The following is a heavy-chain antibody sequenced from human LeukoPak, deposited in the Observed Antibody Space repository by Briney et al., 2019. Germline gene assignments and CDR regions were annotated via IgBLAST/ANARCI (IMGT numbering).Heavy chain of an antibody. CDR1: GGSISSSSHY. CDR3: ARTYDYSNYALVY. CDR2: IYYSGTT. V-gene: IGHV4-39*07. Sequence: SETLSLTCIVSGGSISSSSHYWGWIRQPPGEGLEWIGSIYYSGTTYYNPSLKSRVTISVDTSKNQFSLKLSSVTAADTAVYYCARTYDYSNYALVYWGQGTLVTVSS. J-gene: IGHJ4*02. D-gene: IGHD4-11*01.